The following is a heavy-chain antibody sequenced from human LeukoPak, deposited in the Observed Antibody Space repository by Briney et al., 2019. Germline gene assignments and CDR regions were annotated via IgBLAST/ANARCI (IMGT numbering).Heavy chain of an antibody. D-gene: IGHD2-15*01. CDR3: AKDGGGGSKDYYYMGV. V-gene: IGHV3-23*01. CDR1: GFTFSNYA. Sequence: GGSLRLSCAASGFTFSNYAMSWVRQAPGKGLGWVSTISGSGKNTYYADSVKGRFTISRDNSKNTLYLQMNSLRAEDTAVYYCAKDGGGGSKDYYYMGVWGKGTTVTISS. J-gene: IGHJ6*03. CDR2: ISGSGKNT.